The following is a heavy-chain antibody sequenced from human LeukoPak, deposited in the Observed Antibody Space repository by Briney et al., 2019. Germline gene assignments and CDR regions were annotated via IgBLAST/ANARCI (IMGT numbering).Heavy chain of an antibody. CDR3: ASRLYCSNTRCRNFPFAY. J-gene: IGHJ4*02. Sequence: SVKVSXKASGGTFSSYAINWVRQAPGQGLEWMGGIIPIFGTANYAQKFQDRVTITADESTSTAYMELSSLRSEDTAIYYCASRLYCSNTRCRNFPFAYWGQGTLVTVSS. CDR1: GGTFSSYA. CDR2: IIPIFGTA. D-gene: IGHD2-2*01. V-gene: IGHV1-69*13.